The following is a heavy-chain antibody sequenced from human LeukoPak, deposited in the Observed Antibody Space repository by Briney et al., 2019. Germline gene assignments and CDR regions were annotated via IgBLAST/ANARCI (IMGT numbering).Heavy chain of an antibody. CDR1: GGTFSSYA. Sequence: PEASVKVSCKASGGTFSSYAISWVRQAPGQGLEWMGGIIPIFGIANYAQKFQGRVTITADKSTSTAYMELSSLRSEDTAVYYCAREGYCGGDCYSLNAFDIWGQGTMVTVSS. CDR2: IIPIFGIA. J-gene: IGHJ3*02. D-gene: IGHD2-21*02. V-gene: IGHV1-69*10. CDR3: AREGYCGGDCYSLNAFDI.